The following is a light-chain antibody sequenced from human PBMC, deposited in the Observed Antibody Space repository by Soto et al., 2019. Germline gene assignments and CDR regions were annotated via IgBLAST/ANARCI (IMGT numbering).Light chain of an antibody. Sequence: EIVMTQSPATLSVSPGERATLSCRASQSVSSNLAWYQQKPGQAPRLLISGASTRATAIPARFSGSGSGTDFTLTISSLQSEDFAVYYCQQYDDWPPITFGQGTRLEIK. J-gene: IGKJ5*01. CDR2: GAS. CDR1: QSVSSN. V-gene: IGKV3-15*01. CDR3: QQYDDWPPIT.